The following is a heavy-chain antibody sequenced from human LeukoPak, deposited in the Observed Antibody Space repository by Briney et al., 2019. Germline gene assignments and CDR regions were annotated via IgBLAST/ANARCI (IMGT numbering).Heavy chain of an antibody. D-gene: IGHD3-10*01. Sequence: GGSLRLSCSASGFTFSNYAMHWVRQAPGKGLEYVSAITINIDRTFHADSVQGRFTISRDNSANTFLQMSSLRPEDTAVYYCVKPARGSGIQNGFDYWGQGTLVTVSS. CDR3: VKPARGSGIQNGFDY. V-gene: IGHV3-64D*06. J-gene: IGHJ4*02. CDR1: GFTFSNYA. CDR2: ITINIDRT.